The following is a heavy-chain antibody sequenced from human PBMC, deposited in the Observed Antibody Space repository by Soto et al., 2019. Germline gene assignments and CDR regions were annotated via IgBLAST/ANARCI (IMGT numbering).Heavy chain of an antibody. Sequence: GASVKVSCKASGYIFTGYYMHWVRQAPGQGLEWMGWINPNSGDTNYAQRFQGWVTMTRDTSISTAYMELSRLTFDDTAVYYCARGSRIAVAGNPFSDYWGQATMVT. V-gene: IGHV1-2*04. CDR3: ARGSRIAVAGNPFSDY. CDR1: GYIFTGYY. D-gene: IGHD6-19*01. J-gene: IGHJ3*01. CDR2: INPNSGDT.